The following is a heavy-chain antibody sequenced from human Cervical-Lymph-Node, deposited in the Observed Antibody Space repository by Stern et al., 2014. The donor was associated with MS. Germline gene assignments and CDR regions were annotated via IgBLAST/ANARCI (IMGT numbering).Heavy chain of an antibody. V-gene: IGHV1-3*01. J-gene: IGHJ4*02. CDR1: GYTFTTYP. Sequence: VQLVESEAEVKTPGASVKVSCKSSGYTFTTYPMHWVRHAPGQRLEWMGWINAANGNTEYSQKFQGRVTFTTDTSASTAYMEMSSLRSEDTALYYCARDRWYYDISGIFDYWGQGSLVTVSS. CDR3: ARDRWYYDISGIFDY. CDR2: INAANGNT. D-gene: IGHD3-22*01.